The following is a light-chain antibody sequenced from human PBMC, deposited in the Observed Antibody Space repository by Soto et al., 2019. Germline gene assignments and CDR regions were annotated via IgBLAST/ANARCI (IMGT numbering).Light chain of an antibody. CDR1: SSDVVGYNY. Sequence: QSALTPPASVSGSPGQSITISCTGTSSDVVGYNYFSWYLQHPGKAPKLLISEVTNRPSGVSNRYSGYKSDNTASLTISGLQAEDEADYYCTSYAGSSTVVFGGGTKVTVL. CDR3: TSYAGSSTVV. CDR2: EVT. V-gene: IGLV2-14*01. J-gene: IGLJ2*01.